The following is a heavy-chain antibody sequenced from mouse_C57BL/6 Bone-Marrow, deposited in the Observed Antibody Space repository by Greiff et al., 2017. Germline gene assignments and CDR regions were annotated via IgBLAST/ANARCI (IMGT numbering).Heavy chain of an antibody. CDR1: GFTFSDYY. D-gene: IGHD2-4*01. V-gene: IGHV5-12*01. Sequence: EVMLVESGGGLVQPGGSLQLSCAASGFTFSDYYMYWVRQTPEKRLEWVAYISNGGGSTYYPDTVKGRFTISRDNAKNTLYLQMSRLKSEDTAVYYCAMYDYDSWFAYWGQGTLVTVSA. J-gene: IGHJ3*01. CDR3: AMYDYDSWFAY. CDR2: ISNGGGST.